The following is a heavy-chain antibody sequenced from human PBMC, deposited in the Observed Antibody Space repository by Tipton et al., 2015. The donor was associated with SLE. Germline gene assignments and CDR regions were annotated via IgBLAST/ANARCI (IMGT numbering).Heavy chain of an antibody. V-gene: IGHV3-23*01. J-gene: IGHJ4*02. D-gene: IGHD2-21*02. CDR3: AKDRKKGVTQIDY. CDR1: GFTFSSYA. Sequence: SLRLSCAASGFTFSSYAMSWVRQAPGKGLEWVSAISGSGGSTYYADSVKGRFTISRDNSKNTLYLQMNSLRAEDTAVYYCAKDRKKGVTQIDYWGQGTLVTVSS. CDR2: ISGSGGST.